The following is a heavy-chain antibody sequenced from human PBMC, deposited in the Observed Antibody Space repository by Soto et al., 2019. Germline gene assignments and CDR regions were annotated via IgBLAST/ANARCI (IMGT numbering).Heavy chain of an antibody. V-gene: IGHV1-2*04. J-gene: IGHJ6*02. D-gene: IGHD3-3*01. Sequence: GASVKVSCKASGYTFTGYYMHWVRQAPGQGLEWMGWINPNSGGTNYAQKFQGWVTMTRDTSISTAYMELSGLRSDDTAVYYCARDQGALNFWSGYYTDYGMDVWGQGTTVTVSS. CDR3: ARDQGALNFWSGYYTDYGMDV. CDR2: INPNSGGT. CDR1: GYTFTGYY.